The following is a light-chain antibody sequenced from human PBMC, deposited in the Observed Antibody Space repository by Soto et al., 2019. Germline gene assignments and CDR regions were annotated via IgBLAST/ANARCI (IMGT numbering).Light chain of an antibody. V-gene: IGKV3-20*01. J-gene: IGKJ1*01. CDR2: GAS. CDR3: QYYGASPKP. Sequence: EIVLTQSPGTLSLSPGERVTLSCRASRSVSGSYLAWYQQKPGQAPRVLILGASSRATGIPDRFSGSGSGTDFTLTISRLEPEDFAVYYCQYYGASPKPFGQGTKVDIK. CDR1: RSVSGSY.